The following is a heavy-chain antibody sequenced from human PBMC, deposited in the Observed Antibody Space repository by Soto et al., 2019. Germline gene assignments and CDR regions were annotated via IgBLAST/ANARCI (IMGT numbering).Heavy chain of an antibody. V-gene: IGHV1-69*06. J-gene: IGHJ4*01. Sequence: QVQLVQSGAEVKKPGSSVKVSCKTSGGLFSVFSFNWVRQAPGQGLEWMGGVLTITGSTDYAQKFQGRLTITADRSTSTIYMELSRLTSDDTATYYCATIRVRGGPLRFEDGGQGTLISVSS. CDR3: ATIRVRGGPLRFED. D-gene: IGHD5-12*01. CDR2: VLTITGST. CDR1: GGLFSVFS.